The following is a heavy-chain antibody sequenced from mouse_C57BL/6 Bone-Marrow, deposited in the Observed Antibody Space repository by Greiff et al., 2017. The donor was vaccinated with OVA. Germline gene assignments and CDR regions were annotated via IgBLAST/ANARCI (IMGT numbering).Heavy chain of an antibody. V-gene: IGHV5-12*01. CDR3: AIYGAY. Sequence: EVQLVESGGGLVQPGGSLKLSCAASGFTFSDYYMYWVRQTPEKRLEWVAYISNGGGSTYYPDTVKGRFTISTDNAKNTLYLQMSRLKSEDTAMYYCAIYGAYWGQGTLVTVSA. J-gene: IGHJ3*01. D-gene: IGHD1-1*02. CDR2: ISNGGGST. CDR1: GFTFSDYY.